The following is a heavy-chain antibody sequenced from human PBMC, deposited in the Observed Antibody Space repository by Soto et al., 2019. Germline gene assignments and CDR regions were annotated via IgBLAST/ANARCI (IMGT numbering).Heavy chain of an antibody. Sequence: PGESLKISCKGSGYSFTGYWISWVRQMPGKGLEWMGRIDPSDSYTNYSPSFQGHVTTSADKSISTAYLQWSSLKASDTAMYYCARYYDSSGWFDIWGQGTMVTVSS. V-gene: IGHV5-10-1*01. J-gene: IGHJ3*02. D-gene: IGHD3-22*01. CDR1: GYSFTGYW. CDR2: IDPSDSYT. CDR3: ARYYDSSGWFDI.